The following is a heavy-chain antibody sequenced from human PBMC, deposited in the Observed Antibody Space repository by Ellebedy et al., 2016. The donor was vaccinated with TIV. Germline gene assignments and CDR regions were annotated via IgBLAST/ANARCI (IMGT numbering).Heavy chain of an antibody. Sequence: GESLKISXAASGFTLSDHYMDWVRQAPGKGLEWVANIKQDGSEKYYVDSVKGRFTISRDNAKNSLYLQMNSLRAEDTAVYYCARERLVYYYYYMDVWGKGTTVTVSS. V-gene: IGHV3-7*01. J-gene: IGHJ6*03. CDR1: GFTLSDHY. CDR3: ARERLVYYYYYMDV. CDR2: IKQDGSEK. D-gene: IGHD6-6*01.